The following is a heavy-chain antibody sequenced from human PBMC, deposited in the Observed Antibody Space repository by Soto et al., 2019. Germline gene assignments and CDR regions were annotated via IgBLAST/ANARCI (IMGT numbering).Heavy chain of an antibody. D-gene: IGHD6-19*01. V-gene: IGHV3-23*01. CDR1: GFTFKSYA. CDR3: AKEPYSSFVLATFYD. J-gene: IGHJ4*01. Sequence: GGSLRLSCAASGFTFKSYAMSWVRQPPGKGLEWVSGSSGSGGTTYHADSVKGRFTISRDNSKNTLYLQMNSLRVEDTAVYYCAKEPYSSFVLATFYDWGHGALVSVTS. CDR2: SSGSGGTT.